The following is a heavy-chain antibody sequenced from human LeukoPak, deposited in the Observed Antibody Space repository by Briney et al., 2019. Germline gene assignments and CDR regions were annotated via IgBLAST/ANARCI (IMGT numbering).Heavy chain of an antibody. D-gene: IGHD1-26*01. CDR2: INPSGGST. J-gene: IGHJ4*02. Sequence: ASVKVSCKASGYTFTGYYMHWVRQAPGQGLEWMGIINPSGGSTSYAQKFQGRVTMTRDMSTSTVYMELSSLRSEDTAVYYCARDLVGATVPSDYWGQGTLVTVSS. V-gene: IGHV1-46*01. CDR3: ARDLVGATVPSDY. CDR1: GYTFTGYY.